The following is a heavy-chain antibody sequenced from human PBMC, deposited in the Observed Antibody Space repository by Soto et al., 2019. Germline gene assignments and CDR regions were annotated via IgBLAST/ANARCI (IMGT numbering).Heavy chain of an antibody. CDR2: INAGNGNT. CDR3: ARDVGSMDV. V-gene: IGHV1-3*05. D-gene: IGHD1-26*01. Sequence: VQLVQSGAEEKKPGASVKVSCKASGYPFTSSAMPWVRQAPGQRLEWMGWINAGNGNTKYSQKFQGRATSTRDTSASTAYKELSSLRSEDTAVYHCARDVGSMDVGGQGTTVTVSS. J-gene: IGHJ6*02. CDR1: GYPFTSSA.